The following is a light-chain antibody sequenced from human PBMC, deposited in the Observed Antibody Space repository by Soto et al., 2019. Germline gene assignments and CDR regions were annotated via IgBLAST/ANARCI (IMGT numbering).Light chain of an antibody. Sequence: FQMTQSPSTLSASVGDRVSITCRASQTIFSWLAWYQQKPGKAPKLLIYKASSLESGVPSRYSGSGSGTEFTLTISGLQPDDFATYFCQQYNSYPYSFGQGTKLEI. CDR1: QTIFSW. CDR3: QQYNSYPYS. CDR2: KAS. V-gene: IGKV1-5*03. J-gene: IGKJ2*03.